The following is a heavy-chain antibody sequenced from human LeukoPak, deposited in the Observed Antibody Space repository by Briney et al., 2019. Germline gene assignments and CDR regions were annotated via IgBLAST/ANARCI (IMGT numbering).Heavy chain of an antibody. Sequence: GGSLRLSCAASGFTFSSYSMNWVRQAPGTGLEWVSSISSSSSYIYYADSVKGRFTISRDNAKNSLYLQMNSLRAEDTAVYYCARNQGDCSGGSCYRWGYYGMDVWGKGTTVTVSS. J-gene: IGHJ6*04. D-gene: IGHD2-15*01. CDR3: ARNQGDCSGGSCYRWGYYGMDV. V-gene: IGHV3-21*01. CDR1: GFTFSSYS. CDR2: ISSSSSYI.